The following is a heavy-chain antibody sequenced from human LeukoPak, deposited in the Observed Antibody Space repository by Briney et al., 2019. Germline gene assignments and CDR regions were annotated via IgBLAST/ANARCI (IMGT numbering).Heavy chain of an antibody. D-gene: IGHD2-15*01. J-gene: IGHJ4*02. Sequence: GGSLRLSCAASGFTFSSYAMSWVRQAPGKGLEWVSAISGSGGSTYYADSVKGRFTISRDNSKNTLYPQMNSLRAEDTAVYYCAKGYCSGGSCFYFDYWGQGTLVTVSS. CDR1: GFTFSSYA. CDR3: AKGYCSGGSCFYFDY. CDR2: ISGSGGST. V-gene: IGHV3-23*01.